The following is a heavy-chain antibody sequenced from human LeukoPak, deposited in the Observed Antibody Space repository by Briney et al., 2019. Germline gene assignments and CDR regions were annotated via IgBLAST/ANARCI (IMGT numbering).Heavy chain of an antibody. CDR2: ISGSGGST. CDR1: GFTFSSYA. D-gene: IGHD2-2*01. CDR3: AEDTVPAAMYYYFYMDV. J-gene: IGHJ6*03. Sequence: PGGSLRLSCAASGFTFSSYAMSWVRQAPGKGLEWVSAISGSGGSTYYADSVKGRFTISRDNSKNTLYLQMNSLRAEDTAVYYCAEDTVPAAMYYYFYMDVWGKGTTVTVSS. V-gene: IGHV3-23*01.